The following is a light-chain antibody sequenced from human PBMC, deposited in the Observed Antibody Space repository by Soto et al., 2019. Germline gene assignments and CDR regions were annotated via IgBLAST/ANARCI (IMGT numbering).Light chain of an antibody. CDR2: DAS. CDR1: RSVTIN. V-gene: IGKV3D-15*01. CDR3: QQYGSSPLT. Sequence: EIVMTQSPATLSVSPGERATLSCRASRSVTINLAWYQQKPGQAPRLLIYDASNRATGIPARFSGSGSGTDFTLTISSLEPEDFAVYYCQQYGSSPLTFGGGTKVDIK. J-gene: IGKJ4*01.